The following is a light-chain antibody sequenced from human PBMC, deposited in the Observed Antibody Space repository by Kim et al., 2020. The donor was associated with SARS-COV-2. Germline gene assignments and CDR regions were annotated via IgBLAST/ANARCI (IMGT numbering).Light chain of an antibody. J-gene: IGKJ1*01. CDR1: QSVLYSSNNKNY. Sequence: VTINGKSSQSVLYSSNNKNYLAWYQQKPGQPPKLLIYWASTRESGVPDRFSGSGSGTDFTLTISSLQAEDVAVYYCQQYYSTPPTFGQGTKVDIK. CDR3: QQYYSTPPT. V-gene: IGKV4-1*01. CDR2: WAS.